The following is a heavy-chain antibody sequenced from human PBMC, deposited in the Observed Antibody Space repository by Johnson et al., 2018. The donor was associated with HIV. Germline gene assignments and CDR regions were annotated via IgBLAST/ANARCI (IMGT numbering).Heavy chain of an antibody. V-gene: IGHV3-73*02. CDR1: GFTFSGSA. J-gene: IGHJ3*02. CDR3: TRRGYYDGSGYAFDI. D-gene: IGHD3-22*01. CDR2: IRSKANSYAT. Sequence: VQLVESGGGLVQPGGSLKLSCAASGFTFSGSAMHWVRQASGKGLEWVGRIRSKANSYATAYAASVKGRFTISRDDSKNTAYLQMNSLKTEDTAVYYCTRRGYYDGSGYAFDIWGQGTMVTVSS.